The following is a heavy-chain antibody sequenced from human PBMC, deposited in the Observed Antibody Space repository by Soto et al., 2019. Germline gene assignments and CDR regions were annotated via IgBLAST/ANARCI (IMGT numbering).Heavy chain of an antibody. D-gene: IGHD6-25*01. CDR2: ISYDGNNK. Sequence: QVQLVESGGGVVQPGRSLRLSCAASGFTFSDYGMHWVRQAPGKGLEWVAVISYDGNNKYYVDSVKGRFTISRDNSKNTLYLQMNSLRTEDTAVFYCVKDGGDSSAHFDNWGQGTLVTVSS. CDR1: GFTFSDYG. J-gene: IGHJ4*02. V-gene: IGHV3-30*18. CDR3: VKDGGDSSAHFDN.